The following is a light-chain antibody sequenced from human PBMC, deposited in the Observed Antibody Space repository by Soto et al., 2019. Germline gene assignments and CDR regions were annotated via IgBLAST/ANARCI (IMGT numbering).Light chain of an antibody. CDR3: SSYTSSSTPL. J-gene: IGLJ2*01. V-gene: IGLV2-14*01. Sequence: QSVLTQPASVSGSPGQSITISCTGTSSDVGGYNYVSWYQQHPGKAPKLMIYDVSNRPSGVSNRFSGSKSGNTASLTISGLQAKDEADYYCSSYTSSSTPLFGGGTKVTVL. CDR2: DVS. CDR1: SSDVGGYNY.